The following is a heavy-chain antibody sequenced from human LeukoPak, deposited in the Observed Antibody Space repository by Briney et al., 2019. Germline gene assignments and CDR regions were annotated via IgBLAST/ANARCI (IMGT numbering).Heavy chain of an antibody. Sequence: GGSLRLSCAASGFTFTTYGMIWVRQAPGKGLEWVLGIGGSGSNTYYADSVKGRFTISRDNSKNTLYLQMNSLRAEDTAVYYCAKDAKGGWGYYYDSSGLVFDYWGQGTLVTVSS. CDR3: AKDAKGGWGYYYDSSGLVFDY. D-gene: IGHD3-22*01. CDR2: IGGSGSNT. J-gene: IGHJ4*02. CDR1: GFTFTTYG. V-gene: IGHV3-23*01.